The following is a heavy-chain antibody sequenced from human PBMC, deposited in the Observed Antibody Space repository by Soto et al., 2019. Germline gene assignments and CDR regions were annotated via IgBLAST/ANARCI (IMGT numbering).Heavy chain of an antibody. Sequence: QVQLVESGGGVVQPGGSLRLSCAASASIFKGHGMHWVRQAPGMGLEWVAIIRYDGSDEHYGDSVKGRFTSSRDNSKSLLYLQMDSLRAEAMAVYYCARDGVGATTFFGFLDYWGQGTLVTFSS. CDR2: IRYDGSDE. CDR1: ASIFKGHG. D-gene: IGHD1-26*01. V-gene: IGHV3-30*02. J-gene: IGHJ4*02. CDR3: ARDGVGATTFFGFLDY.